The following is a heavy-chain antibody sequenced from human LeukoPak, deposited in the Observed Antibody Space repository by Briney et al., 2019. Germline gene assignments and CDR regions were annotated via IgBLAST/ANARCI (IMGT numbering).Heavy chain of an antibody. V-gene: IGHV3-33*08. J-gene: IGHJ4*02. CDR2: VWYDGSNK. D-gene: IGHD4-17*01. Sequence: PGGSLRLSCAASGFTFSSYWMSWVRRAPGKGLEWVAVVWYDGSNKYYADSVKGRFTISRDNSKNTLYLQMNSLRAEDTAVYYCARDEFGDYLEYYFDYWGQGTLVTVSS. CDR3: ARDEFGDYLEYYFDY. CDR1: GFTFSSYW.